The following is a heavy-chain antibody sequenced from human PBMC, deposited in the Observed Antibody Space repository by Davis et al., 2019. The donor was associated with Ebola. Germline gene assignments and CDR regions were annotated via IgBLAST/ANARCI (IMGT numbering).Heavy chain of an antibody. V-gene: IGHV4-61*01. CDR3: ARSGRDIVGATMDY. Sequence: MPSETLSLTCTVSGGSVSSGSYYWSWIRQPPGKGLEWIGYIYYSGSTNYNPSLKSRVTISVDTSKNQFSLKLSSVTAADTAVYYCARSGRDIVGATMDYWGQGTLVTVSS. D-gene: IGHD1-26*01. CDR1: GGSVSSGSYY. J-gene: IGHJ4*02. CDR2: IYYSGST.